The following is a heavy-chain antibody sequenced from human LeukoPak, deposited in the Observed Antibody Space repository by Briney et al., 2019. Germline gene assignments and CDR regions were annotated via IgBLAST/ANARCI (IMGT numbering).Heavy chain of an antibody. J-gene: IGHJ4*02. CDR1: GNSLSETS. Sequence: GASVKVSCKVSGNSLSETSIHWVRQAPGQWLEWMGGFEPEDGEPIFAQRFQGRFSMSEDTSTDTAYMELSSLTLEDTAVYYCATADKWEPLDYWGQGTLVTVSS. CDR3: ATADKWEPLDY. CDR2: FEPEDGEP. D-gene: IGHD1-26*01. V-gene: IGHV1-24*01.